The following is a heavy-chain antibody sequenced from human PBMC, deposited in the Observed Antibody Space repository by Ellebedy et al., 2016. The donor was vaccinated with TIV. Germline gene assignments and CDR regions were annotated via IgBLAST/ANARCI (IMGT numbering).Heavy chain of an antibody. V-gene: IGHV4-34*12. D-gene: IGHD7-27*01. CDR2: IFFNGRT. J-gene: IGHJ5*02. CDR1: GGSFSGYY. CDR3: ARDVSPWGANWFDP. Sequence: SETLSLTCAVYGGSFSGYYWGWIRQSPGKGLEWIGIIFFNGRTFYNPSLKSRVTISVNTSNNQFSLNLRSVTAADTAVYYCARDVSPWGANWFDPWGQGTLVTVSS.